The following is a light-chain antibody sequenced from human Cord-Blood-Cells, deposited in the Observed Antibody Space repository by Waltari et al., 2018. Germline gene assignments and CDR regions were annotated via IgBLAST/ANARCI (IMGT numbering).Light chain of an antibody. V-gene: IGLV2-23*03. CDR2: EGS. Sequence: QSALTQPASVSGSPGQSITISCTGTSSDVGSYNLFSWYQQDPGKAPKLMMYEGSKRPSGVSNRFSGSKSGNTASLTISGLQAEDEADYYCCSYAGSSTFKVFGGGTKLTVL. CDR1: SSDVGSYNL. J-gene: IGLJ3*02. CDR3: CSYAGSSTFKV.